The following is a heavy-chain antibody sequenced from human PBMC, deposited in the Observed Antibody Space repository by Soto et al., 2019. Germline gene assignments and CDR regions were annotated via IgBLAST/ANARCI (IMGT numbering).Heavy chain of an antibody. V-gene: IGHV3-21*01. Sequence: GGSLRLSCAASGFTFSSYSMNWVRQAPGKGLEWVSSISSSSSYIYYADSVKGRFTISRDNAKNSLYLQMNSLRAEDTAVYYCARSMSVPRNHYSNDYWGQGTLVTVSS. J-gene: IGHJ4*02. CDR1: GFTFSSYS. D-gene: IGHD4-4*01. CDR3: ARSMSVPRNHYSNDY. CDR2: ISSSSSYI.